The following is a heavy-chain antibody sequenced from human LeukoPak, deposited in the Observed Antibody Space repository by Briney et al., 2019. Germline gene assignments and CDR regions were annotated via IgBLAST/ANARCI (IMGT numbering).Heavy chain of an antibody. Sequence: ASVKVSCKASGYTFTSYDINWVRQATGQGLEWMGWMNPNSGNTGYAQKFQGRVTMTRNTSISTAYMKLSSLRSEDTAVYYCARGRNIVVVVAATPLGYWGQGTLVTVSS. V-gene: IGHV1-8*01. CDR3: ARGRNIVVVVAATPLGY. CDR1: GYTFTSYD. J-gene: IGHJ4*02. D-gene: IGHD2-15*01. CDR2: MNPNSGNT.